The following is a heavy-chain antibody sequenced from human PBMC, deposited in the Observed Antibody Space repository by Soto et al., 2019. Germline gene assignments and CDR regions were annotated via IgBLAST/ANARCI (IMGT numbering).Heavy chain of an antibody. J-gene: IGHJ6*02. CDR1: GFNFGSYG. Sequence: GGSLRLSCSASGFNFGSYGMSWVRQAPGKGLEWVSGLTASGLNTYYTDSVKGRFTISRDNSRNTVYLQMSGLRVEDTAVFHCAKGLGNAKEVWGQRTTVTVSS. V-gene: IGHV3-23*01. CDR3: AKGLGNAKEV. CDR2: LTASGLNT. D-gene: IGHD6-19*01.